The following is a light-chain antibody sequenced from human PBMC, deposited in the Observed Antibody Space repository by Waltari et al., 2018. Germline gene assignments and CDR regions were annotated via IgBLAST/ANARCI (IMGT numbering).Light chain of an antibody. CDR2: EDW. V-gene: IGLV3-21*02. CDR3: QMWNSFSDHWV. CDR1: NLRFRS. Sequence: SDVLTQPPSVSVAPGQTARITCGGSNLRFRSIHWYQPKPGQAPWVGGYEDWGRPSGVHVRWSGSKSGDTATLTISRVEAGDEADYYCQMWNSFSDHWVFGGGTKLTVL. J-gene: IGLJ3*02.